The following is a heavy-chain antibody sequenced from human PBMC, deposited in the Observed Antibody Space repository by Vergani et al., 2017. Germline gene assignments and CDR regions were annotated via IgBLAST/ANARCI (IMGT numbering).Heavy chain of an antibody. D-gene: IGHD2-2*01. CDR2: ISWDGGST. J-gene: IGHJ4*02. V-gene: IGHV3-43D*03. CDR1: GFTFDDYA. Sequence: EVQLVESGGVVVQTGGSLRLSCAASGFTFDDYAMHWVRPAPGEGLEWVSLISWDGGSTYYADSVKGRFTISRDNSKNSLYLQMNSLRAEDTALYYCAKDKGVPAAMPTSYFDYWGQGTLVTVSS. CDR3: AKDKGVPAAMPTSYFDY.